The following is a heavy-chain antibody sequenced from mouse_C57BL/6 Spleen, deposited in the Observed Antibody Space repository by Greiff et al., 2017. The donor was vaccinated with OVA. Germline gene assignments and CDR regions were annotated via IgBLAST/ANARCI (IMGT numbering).Heavy chain of an antibody. V-gene: IGHV1-82*01. CDR3: ATNYYGSSYGAMDY. Sequence: VKVVESGPELVKPGASVKISCKASGYAFSSSWMNWVKQRPGKGLEWIGRIYPGDGDTNYNGKFKGKATLTADKSSSTAYMQLSSLTSEDSAVYFCATNYYGSSYGAMDYWGQGTSVTVSS. CDR2: IYPGDGDT. D-gene: IGHD1-1*01. CDR1: GYAFSSSW. J-gene: IGHJ4*01.